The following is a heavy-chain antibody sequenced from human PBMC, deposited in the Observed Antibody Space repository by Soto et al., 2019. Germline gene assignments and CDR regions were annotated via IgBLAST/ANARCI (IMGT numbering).Heavy chain of an antibody. CDR1: GFTFTNAW. J-gene: IGHJ3*01. Sequence: PGGSLRLSCAASGFTFTNAWMSWVRQAPGKGLEWVGRIKSKTDGGTTDYAAPVKGRFTISRDDSKNTMYLQMNSLKTEDTAVYYCTTVRYGSFPFHWGQGTMVTVSS. CDR2: IKSKTDGGTT. CDR3: TTVRYGSFPFH. V-gene: IGHV3-15*01. D-gene: IGHD3-10*01.